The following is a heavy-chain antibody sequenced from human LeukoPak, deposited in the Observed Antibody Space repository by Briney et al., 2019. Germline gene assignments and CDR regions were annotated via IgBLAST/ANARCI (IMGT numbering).Heavy chain of an antibody. D-gene: IGHD4-11*01. CDR1: GGSISNYY. Sequence: SETLSLTCSVSGGSISNYYWSWIRQPPGKGLEWIGYIYYSGSTNYNPSLKSRVTISVDTSKNQFSLKLSSVTAADTAVYYCARLGTVTDAFDIWGQGTMVTVSS. V-gene: IGHV4-59*12. CDR2: IYYSGST. CDR3: ARLGTVTDAFDI. J-gene: IGHJ3*02.